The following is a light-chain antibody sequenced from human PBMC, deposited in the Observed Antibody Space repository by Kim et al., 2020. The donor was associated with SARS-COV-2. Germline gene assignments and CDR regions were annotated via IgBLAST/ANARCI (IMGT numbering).Light chain of an antibody. CDR2: DAS. Sequence: DIQMTQSPSSLSASVGDRVTTTCQASQDISNYLNWYQQKPGKAPKLLIYDASNLETGVPSRFSGSGSGTDFTFTISSLQPEDIATYYCQQYDNLPRLTFGGGTKVDIK. CDR3: QQYDNLPRLT. CDR1: QDISNY. V-gene: IGKV1-33*01. J-gene: IGKJ4*01.